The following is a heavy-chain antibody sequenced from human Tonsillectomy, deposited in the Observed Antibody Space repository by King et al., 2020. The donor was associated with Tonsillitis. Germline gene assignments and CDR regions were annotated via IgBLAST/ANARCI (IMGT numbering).Heavy chain of an antibody. CDR3: ARGAYYDFWSGYAFDI. J-gene: IGHJ3*02. Sequence: VQLVESGGGLVKPGGCLRLSCAASGFTFSSYSMNWVRQAPGKGLEWVSSISSSSSYIYYADSVKGRFTISRDNAKNSLYLQMNSLRAEDTAVYYCARGAYYDFWSGYAFDIWGQGTMVTVSS. CDR2: ISSSSSYI. V-gene: IGHV3-21*01. CDR1: GFTFSSYS. D-gene: IGHD3-3*01.